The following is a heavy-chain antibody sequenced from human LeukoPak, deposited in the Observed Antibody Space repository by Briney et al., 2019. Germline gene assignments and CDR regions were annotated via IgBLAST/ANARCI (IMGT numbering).Heavy chain of an antibody. CDR2: IYSSGIT. CDR3: ARYGRLRSSQSNWFDP. CDR1: GGSISTYY. J-gene: IGHJ5*02. Sequence: PSETLSLTCTVSGGSISTYYWSWLRQPPGKGLEWIGYIYSSGITNYSPSLKSRVTMSVDTSKNQFSLKVNSVTAADTALYYCARYGRLRSSQSNWFDPWGQGTLVTVSS. D-gene: IGHD1-26*01. V-gene: IGHV4-59*08.